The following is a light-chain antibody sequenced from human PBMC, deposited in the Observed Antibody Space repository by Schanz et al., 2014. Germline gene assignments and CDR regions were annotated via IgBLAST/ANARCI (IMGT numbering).Light chain of an antibody. CDR2: EGS. Sequence: QSALTQPASVSGSPGQSITISCTGTSSDVGSYNLVSWYQQHPGKAPKLIIYEGSNRPSGVSNRFSASKSGNTASLTISGLQAEDEAGYYCSSYAGGNTVIFGGGTKLTVL. CDR1: SSDVGSYNL. V-gene: IGLV2-14*02. J-gene: IGLJ2*01. CDR3: SSYAGGNTVI.